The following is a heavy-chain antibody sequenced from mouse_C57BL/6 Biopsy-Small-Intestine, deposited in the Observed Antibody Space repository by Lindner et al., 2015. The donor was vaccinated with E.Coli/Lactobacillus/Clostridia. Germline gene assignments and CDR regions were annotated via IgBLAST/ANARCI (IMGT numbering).Heavy chain of an antibody. CDR2: INPNSGGT. D-gene: IGHD2-4*01. J-gene: IGHJ1*03. CDR3: ARSSPESSSAPAYYYYYMDV. Sequence: SVKVSCKASGYTFTGSYMNWVRQAPGQGLEWMGRINPNSGGTTLAEKFQGRVTLTRDTSISTAYMEVTSLRSDDTAVYYCARSSPESSSAPAYYYYYMDVWGKGTTVTVSS. V-gene: IGHV1-72*04. CDR1: GYTFTGSY.